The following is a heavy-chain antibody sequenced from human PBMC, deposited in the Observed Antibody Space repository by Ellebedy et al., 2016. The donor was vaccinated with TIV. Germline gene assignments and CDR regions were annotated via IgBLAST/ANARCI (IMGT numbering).Heavy chain of an antibody. CDR2: IVPSGGST. V-gene: IGHV1-46*01. Sequence: AASVQVSCKASGYTFTSYYMHWVRQAPRQGLEWMGVIVPSGGSTDYAQKFQGRVTMNRDTSTSTVYMELSSLRSDDTAVYYCARDRIVGSSSPYYNGMDVWGQGTTVTVSS. J-gene: IGHJ6*02. CDR3: ARDRIVGSSSPYYNGMDV. D-gene: IGHD1-26*01. CDR1: GYTFTSYY.